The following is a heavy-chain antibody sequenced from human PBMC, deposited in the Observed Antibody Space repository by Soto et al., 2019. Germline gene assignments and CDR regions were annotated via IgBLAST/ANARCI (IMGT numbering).Heavy chain of an antibody. CDR1: TFTSYG. D-gene: IGHD1-7*01. CDR2: ISAYNGNT. V-gene: IGHV1-18*01. CDR3: ARDFGTTCYMDV. J-gene: IGHJ6*03. Sequence: TFTSYGISWVRQAPGQGLEWMGWISAYNGNTNYAQKLQGRVTMTTDTSTSTAYMELRSLRSDDTAVYYCARDFGTTCYMDVWGKGTTVTVSS.